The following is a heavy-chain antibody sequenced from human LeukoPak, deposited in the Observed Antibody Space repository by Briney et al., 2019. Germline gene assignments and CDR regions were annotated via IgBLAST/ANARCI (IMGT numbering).Heavy chain of an antibody. J-gene: IGHJ4*02. CDR1: GFTFGSPW. CDR2: IKQDGSER. D-gene: IGHD1-26*01. CDR3: ARDPNLYSGTYDTY. Sequence: GGSLRLSCAASGFTFGSPWMHWVRQAPGKGLEWVANIKQDGSERYYVDSVKGRFTISRDNAKNSVFLQMNSLRAEDTAVYYCARDPNLYSGTYDTYWGQGTLVTVSS. V-gene: IGHV3-7*03.